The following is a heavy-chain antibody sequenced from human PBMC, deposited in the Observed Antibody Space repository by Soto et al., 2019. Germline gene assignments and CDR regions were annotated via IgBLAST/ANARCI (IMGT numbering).Heavy chain of an antibody. J-gene: IGHJ6*03. Sequence: SETLSLTCAVYGASFIGYQWTWSRQTPWKGLEWIGEINDSGNINYNPSLKSRVTISLDTPKRQISLKLSSVTAADSAVYYCARGLIVWFGELSRRGGQYYYMDVWGKGTTVTVSS. CDR3: ARGLIVWFGELSRRGGQYYYMDV. CDR1: GASFIGYQ. D-gene: IGHD3-10*01. CDR2: INDSGNI. V-gene: IGHV4-34*01.